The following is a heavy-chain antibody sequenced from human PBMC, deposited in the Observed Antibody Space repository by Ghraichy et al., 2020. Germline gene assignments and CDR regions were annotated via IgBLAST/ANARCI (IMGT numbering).Heavy chain of an antibody. J-gene: IGHJ4*02. D-gene: IGHD6-13*01. Sequence: ASVKVSCKASGYTFTSYGISWVRQAPGQGLEWMGWISAYNGNTNYAQKLQGRVTMTTDTSTSTAYMELRSLRSDDTAVYYCARDYREYSSSWFSSHWGQGTLVTVSS. CDR1: GYTFTSYG. CDR3: ARDYREYSSSWFSSH. V-gene: IGHV1-18*01. CDR2: ISAYNGNT.